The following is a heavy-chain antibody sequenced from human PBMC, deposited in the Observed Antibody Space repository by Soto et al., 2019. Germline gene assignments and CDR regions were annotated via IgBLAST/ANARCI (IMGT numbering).Heavy chain of an antibody. CDR2: ISPYNGKT. CDR3: ARPYDSSQSPRFDY. Sequence: ASVKVSCKASGYSFTTYGIFWVRQAPGQGLEWMGWISPYNGKTNYAQNLQGRVSMTTDTSTTTAYMELRSLRYDDTAVYYCARPYDSSQSPRFDYWGQGTLVTV. V-gene: IGHV1-18*01. CDR1: GYSFTTYG. J-gene: IGHJ4*02. D-gene: IGHD3-22*01.